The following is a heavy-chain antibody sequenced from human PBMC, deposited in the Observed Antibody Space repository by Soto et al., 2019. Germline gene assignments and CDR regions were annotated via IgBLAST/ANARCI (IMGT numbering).Heavy chain of an antibody. CDR3: ARHVKSYGKDNPTTIDY. Sequence: QLQLQESGPGLVKPSETLSLTCTVSGGSISSSSYYWGWIRQPPGKGLEWIGSIYYSGSTYYNPSLKSRVTISVDTSKNQFSLKLSSVTAADTAVYYCARHVKSYGKDNPTTIDYWGQGTLVTVSS. J-gene: IGHJ4*02. V-gene: IGHV4-39*01. CDR1: GGSISSSSYY. D-gene: IGHD4-17*01. CDR2: IYYSGST.